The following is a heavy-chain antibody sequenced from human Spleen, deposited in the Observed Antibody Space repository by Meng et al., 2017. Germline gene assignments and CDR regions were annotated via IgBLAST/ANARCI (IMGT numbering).Heavy chain of an antibody. CDR2: IYHTGST. J-gene: IGHJ4*02. CDR3: ARYFCGSACYYFDY. D-gene: IGHD2-21*02. Sequence: QAQLQESGPGLVKPSETLSLTCAVSGGSISSDTWWSWVRQPPGKGLEWIGEIYHTGSTNYNPSLKSRVTISADTSKKQFSLELRSVTAADTAVYYCARYFCGSACYYFDYWGQGTLVTVSS. V-gene: IGHV4-4*02. CDR1: GGSISSDTW.